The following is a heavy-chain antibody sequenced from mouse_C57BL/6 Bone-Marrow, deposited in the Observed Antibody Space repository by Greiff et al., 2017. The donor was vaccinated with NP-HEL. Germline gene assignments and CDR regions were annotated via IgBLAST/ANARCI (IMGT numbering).Heavy chain of an antibody. J-gene: IGHJ3*01. Sequence: VQLQQSGAELVKPGASVKISCKASGYAFSSYWMNWVKQRPGKGLEWIGQIYPGDGDTNYNGKFKGKATLTADKSSSTAYMPLSSLTSEDSAVYFCARGGRLPAWFAYWGQGTLVTVSA. CDR3: ARGGRLPAWFAY. V-gene: IGHV1-80*01. D-gene: IGHD2-4*01. CDR1: GYAFSSYW. CDR2: IYPGDGDT.